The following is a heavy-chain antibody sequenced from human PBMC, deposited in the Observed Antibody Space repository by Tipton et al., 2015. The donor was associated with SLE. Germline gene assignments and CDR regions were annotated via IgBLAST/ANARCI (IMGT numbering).Heavy chain of an antibody. CDR3: ARGARAYSSSWFGFDY. CDR1: GGSISSGGYY. D-gene: IGHD6-13*01. CDR2: IYYSGST. Sequence: LRLSCTVSGGSISSGGYYWSWIRQHPGKGLEWIGYIYYSGSTYYNPSLKSRVTISVDTSKNQFSLKLSSVTAADTAVYYCARGARAYSSSWFGFDYWGQGTLVTVSS. J-gene: IGHJ4*02. V-gene: IGHV4-31*02.